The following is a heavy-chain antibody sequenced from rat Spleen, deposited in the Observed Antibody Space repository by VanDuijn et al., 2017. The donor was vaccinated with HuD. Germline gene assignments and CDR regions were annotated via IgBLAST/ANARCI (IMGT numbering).Heavy chain of an antibody. V-gene: IGHV5-7*01. Sequence: EVQLVESGGGLVQPGRSLKLSCAASGFTFSDYNMAWVRQAPKKGREWVATISYDGSSPYYRDSVKGRFTISRDNAKSTLYLQMDSLRSEDTATYYCARPNYGFPFAYWGQGTLVTVSS. J-gene: IGHJ3*01. CDR2: ISYDGSSP. CDR3: ARPNYGFPFAY. D-gene: IGHD1-11*01. CDR1: GFTFSDYN.